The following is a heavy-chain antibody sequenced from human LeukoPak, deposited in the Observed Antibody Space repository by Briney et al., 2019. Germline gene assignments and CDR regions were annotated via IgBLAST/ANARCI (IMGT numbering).Heavy chain of an antibody. J-gene: IGHJ3*02. CDR2: ISFIIST. V-gene: IGHV3-23*01. CDR1: GFNFSSFG. D-gene: IGHD6-19*01. Sequence: PGGSLRLSCAASGFNFSSFGVNWVRQGPGKGLEWVSGISFIISTWSADSVKGRFTISRDNSKNTVYLQMNSLRDDDTAVYYRAKGTSSLNYDAFDIWGQGTLVTVSS. CDR3: AKGTSSLNYDAFDI.